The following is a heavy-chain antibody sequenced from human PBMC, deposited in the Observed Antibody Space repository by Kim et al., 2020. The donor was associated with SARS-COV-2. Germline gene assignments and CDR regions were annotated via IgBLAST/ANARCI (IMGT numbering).Heavy chain of an antibody. CDR3: ARVRVVAATPDIVRYFDY. CDR2: IKQDGSEK. Sequence: GGSLRLSCAASGFTFSSYWMSWVRQAPGKGLEWVANIKQDGSEKYYVDSVKGRFTISRDNAKNSLYLQMNSLRAEDTAVYYCARVRVVAATPDIVRYFDYWGQGTLVTVSS. D-gene: IGHD2-15*01. CDR1: GFTFSSYW. J-gene: IGHJ4*02. V-gene: IGHV3-7*03.